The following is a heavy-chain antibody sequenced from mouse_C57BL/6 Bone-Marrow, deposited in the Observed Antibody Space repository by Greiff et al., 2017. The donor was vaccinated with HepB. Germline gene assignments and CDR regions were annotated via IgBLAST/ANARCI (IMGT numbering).Heavy chain of an antibody. Sequence: EVMLVESGGGLVKPGGSLKLSCAASGFTFSSYAMSWVRRTPEKRLEWVATISDGGSYTYYPDNVKGRFTISRDNAKNNLYLQMSHLKSEDTAMYYCARAPLLLRSFDYWGQGTTLTVSS. CDR3: ARAPLLLRSFDY. CDR2: ISDGGSYT. J-gene: IGHJ2*01. V-gene: IGHV5-4*03. CDR1: GFTFSSYA. D-gene: IGHD1-1*01.